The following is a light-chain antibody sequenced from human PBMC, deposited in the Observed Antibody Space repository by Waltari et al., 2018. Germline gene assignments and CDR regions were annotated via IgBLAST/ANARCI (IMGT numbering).Light chain of an antibody. CDR1: SSHIGSNY. Sequence: SVLTQPPSASGTPGQRVTISVSGRSSHIGSNYVYWYQHLPGPAPKHIIYEVPKRPSGVPDRLSGSKSGNTASLTISGLQAEDEADYYCCSYAGRYTFVFGTGTKVTVL. J-gene: IGLJ1*01. CDR2: EVP. CDR3: CSYAGRYTFV. V-gene: IGLV1-47*01.